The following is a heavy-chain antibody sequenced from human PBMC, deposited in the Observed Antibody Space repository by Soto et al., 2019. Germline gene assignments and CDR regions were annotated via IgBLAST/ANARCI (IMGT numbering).Heavy chain of an antibody. Sequence: GESLKISCKAIGYTFTNYWIGWVRQTPGKGLEWMGIIFPGDSDTRYNPSFEGQVTVSADESISTAYLQWNTLRASDTAMYYCVRPNFGALTHFDFWGQGTLVTVSS. CDR1: GYTFTNYW. CDR3: VRPNFGALTHFDF. J-gene: IGHJ4*02. CDR2: IFPGDSDT. V-gene: IGHV5-51*01. D-gene: IGHD3-16*01.